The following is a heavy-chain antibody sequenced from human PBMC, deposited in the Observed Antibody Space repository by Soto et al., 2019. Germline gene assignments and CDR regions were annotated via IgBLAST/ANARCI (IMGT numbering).Heavy chain of an antibody. Sequence: GASVKVSCKASGYTFTGYYIHWVRQAPGQGLEWMGWINPNSGGTNYAQKFQGWVTMTRDTSISTAYMELSRLRSDDTAVYYCARVYYDSSGYSLSYWGQGTLVTVSS. CDR1: GYTFTGYY. CDR3: ARVYYDSSGYSLSY. V-gene: IGHV1-2*04. J-gene: IGHJ4*02. D-gene: IGHD3-22*01. CDR2: INPNSGGT.